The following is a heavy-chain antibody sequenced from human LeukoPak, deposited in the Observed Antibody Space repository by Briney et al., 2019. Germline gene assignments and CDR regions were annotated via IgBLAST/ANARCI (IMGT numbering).Heavy chain of an antibody. J-gene: IGHJ4*01. Sequence: GGSLRLSCAASGFTFTTYWMSWVRQAPGKGLEWVANIKQDGSEKDYVNSLKGRFTISRDNAKNSVFLQMNSLRVEDTAVYYCARIGYSCSSFDYWGHGTLVTVPS. V-gene: IGHV3-7*01. CDR3: ARIGYSCSSFDY. CDR1: GFTFTTYW. CDR2: IKQDGSEK. D-gene: IGHD6-13*01.